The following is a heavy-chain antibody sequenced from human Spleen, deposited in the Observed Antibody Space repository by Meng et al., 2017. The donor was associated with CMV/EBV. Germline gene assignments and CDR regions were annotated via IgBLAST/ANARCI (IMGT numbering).Heavy chain of an antibody. V-gene: IGHV1-69*12. D-gene: IGHD2-21*02. CDR3: ASSCGGDCYSSDYFDY. CDR2: IIPIFGTA. Sequence: QVQRVQFGAEVKKPGSSVKVSCKASGGTFSSYAISWVRQAPGQGLEWMGGIIPIFGTANYAQKFQGRVTITADESTSTAYMELSSLRSEDTAVYYCASSCGGDCYSSDYFDYWGQGTLVTVSS. CDR1: GGTFSSYA. J-gene: IGHJ4*02.